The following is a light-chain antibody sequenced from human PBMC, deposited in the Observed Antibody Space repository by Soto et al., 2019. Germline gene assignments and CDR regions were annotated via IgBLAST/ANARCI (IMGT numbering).Light chain of an antibody. CDR2: GAS. CDR3: QQAYTIPFP. Sequence: DMQMTQSPSSLSASVGDRVTIACRPSQTIDNYLNWYQHKPGKPPKLLVYGASNLQSGVSSRFTGSASGTDFTLTIDNLQAEDFATYYFQQAYTIPFPFGQGTKLEI. CDR1: QTIDNY. V-gene: IGKV1-39*01. J-gene: IGKJ2*01.